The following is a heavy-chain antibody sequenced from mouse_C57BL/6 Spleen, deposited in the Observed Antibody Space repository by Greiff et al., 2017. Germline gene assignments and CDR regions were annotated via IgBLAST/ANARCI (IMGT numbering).Heavy chain of an antibody. CDR2: ISYDGSN. J-gene: IGHJ3*01. D-gene: IGHD1-1*01. CDR1: GYSITSGYY. CDR3: ARGVDYFAWFAY. V-gene: IGHV3-6*01. Sequence: EVQLVESGPGLVKPSQSLSLTCSVTGYSITSGYYWNWIRQFPGNKLEWMGYISYDGSNNYNPSLKNRISITRDTSKNQFFLKLNSVTTEDTATYYCARGVDYFAWFAYWGQGTLVTVSA.